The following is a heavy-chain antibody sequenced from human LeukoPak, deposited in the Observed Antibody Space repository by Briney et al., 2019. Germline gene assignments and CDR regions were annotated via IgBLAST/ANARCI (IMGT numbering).Heavy chain of an antibody. Sequence: GGSLRLSCAASGFTFSSYWMSWVRQAPGKGLEWVANIKQDGSGKYYVDSVKGRFTISRDNAKNSLYLQMNSLRAEDTAVYYCARSRGTTSWYYYDSSGYYLDYWGQGTLVTVSS. J-gene: IGHJ4*02. V-gene: IGHV3-7*01. CDR2: IKQDGSGK. D-gene: IGHD3-22*01. CDR1: GFTFSSYW. CDR3: ARSRGTTSWYYYDSSGYYLDY.